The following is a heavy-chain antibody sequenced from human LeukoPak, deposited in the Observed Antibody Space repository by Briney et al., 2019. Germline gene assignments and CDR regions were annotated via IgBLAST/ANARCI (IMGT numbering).Heavy chain of an antibody. Sequence: GGSLRLSCAASGFTFSSYWMSWVRQAPGKGLEWVANIKQDGSEKYYVDSVKGRFTISRDNAKNSLYLQMNSLRAEDTAVYYCARDESWGSSSWYKPEYFQHWGQGTLVTVSS. D-gene: IGHD6-13*01. CDR3: ARDESWGSSSWYKPEYFQH. V-gene: IGHV3-7*01. J-gene: IGHJ1*01. CDR2: IKQDGSEK. CDR1: GFTFSSYW.